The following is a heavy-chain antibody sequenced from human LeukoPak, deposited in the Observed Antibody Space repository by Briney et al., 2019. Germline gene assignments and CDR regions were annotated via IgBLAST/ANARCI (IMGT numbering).Heavy chain of an antibody. J-gene: IGHJ4*02. D-gene: IGHD3-9*01. Sequence: GGSLRLSCAASGFTFSSYAMSWVRQAPGKGLEWASAISGSGGSTYYADSVKGRFTISRDNSKNTLYLQMNSLRAEDTAVYYCAKGTHYDILTGYPGYFDYWGQGTLVTVSS. CDR1: GFTFSSYA. V-gene: IGHV3-23*01. CDR2: ISGSGGST. CDR3: AKGTHYDILTGYPGYFDY.